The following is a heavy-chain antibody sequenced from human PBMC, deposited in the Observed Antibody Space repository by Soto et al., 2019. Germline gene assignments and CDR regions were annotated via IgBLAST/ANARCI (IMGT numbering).Heavy chain of an antibody. CDR2: IGSSGHTI. CDR1: GFTFSDYY. CDR3: ARGAYSDNSGYYV. Sequence: QVQLVESGGGLVKPGGSLRLSCTTSGFTFSDYYMSYIRQAPGKGLEWVSYIGSSGHTIYYADSVKGRFTISRDNAKKSLYLQMNSLRAEDTAVYYCARGAYSDNSGYYVWGQGTMVTDSS. D-gene: IGHD3-22*01. V-gene: IGHV3-11*01. J-gene: IGHJ3*01.